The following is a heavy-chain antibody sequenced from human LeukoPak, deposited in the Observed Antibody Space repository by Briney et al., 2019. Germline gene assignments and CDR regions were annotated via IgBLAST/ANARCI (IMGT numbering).Heavy chain of an antibody. CDR1: GFRFDDYG. CDR3: AKDESTGGFAPGYFYGMGV. J-gene: IGHJ6*02. Sequence: GGSLRLSCVVSGFRFDDYGMHWVRQAPGKGLEWVSGISWSGTTTGYADSVKGRFTISRDSAKNPLYLQMDSLRVEDTALYYCAKDESTGGFAPGYFYGMGVWGQGTTVTVSS. V-gene: IGHV3-9*01. D-gene: IGHD3-16*01. CDR2: ISWSGTTT.